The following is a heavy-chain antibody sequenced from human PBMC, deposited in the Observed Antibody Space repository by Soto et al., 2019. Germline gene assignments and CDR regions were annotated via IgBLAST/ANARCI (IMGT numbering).Heavy chain of an antibody. CDR2: VTGGSGSI. V-gene: IGHV3-23*01. CDR3: AKRSGPYYYYAMDV. Sequence: EVQLLESGGSLVQPGGSLRLSCAASGFTFSSCAMSWVRQAPGKGLEWVSTVTGGSGSIYYADSVKGRFTISRDNSKNTLYLQMNSMRAEDTAVYYCAKRSGPYYYYAMDVLGQGTTVTVSS. CDR1: GFTFSSCA. J-gene: IGHJ6*02.